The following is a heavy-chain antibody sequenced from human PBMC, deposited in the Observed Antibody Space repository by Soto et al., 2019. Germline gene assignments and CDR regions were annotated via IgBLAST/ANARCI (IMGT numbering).Heavy chain of an antibody. CDR1: GFTFSSYG. J-gene: IGHJ4*02. CDR2: IWYDGSNK. V-gene: IGHV3-33*01. CDR3: ARGPSGDYVHFEY. D-gene: IGHD4-17*01. Sequence: PGGSLRLSCAASGFTFSSYGMHWVRQAPGKGLEWVAVIWYDGSNKYYADSVKGRFTISRDNSKNTLYLQMNSLRAEDTAVYYCARGPSGDYVHFEYWGQGTLVTVSS.